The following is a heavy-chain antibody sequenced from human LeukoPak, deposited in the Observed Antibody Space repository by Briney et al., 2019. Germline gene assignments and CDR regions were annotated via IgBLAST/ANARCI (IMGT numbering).Heavy chain of an antibody. CDR2: INWNGGST. Sequence: GGSLRLSCAASGFTFDDYGMSWVRQAPGKGLEWVSGINWNGGSTGYADSVKGRFTISRDNAKNSLYLQMNSLTAGDTAVYYCVREGYSSAWYNWFFDLWGRGTLVTVSS. D-gene: IGHD6-19*01. CDR1: GFTFDDYG. J-gene: IGHJ2*01. CDR3: VREGYSSAWYNWFFDL. V-gene: IGHV3-20*04.